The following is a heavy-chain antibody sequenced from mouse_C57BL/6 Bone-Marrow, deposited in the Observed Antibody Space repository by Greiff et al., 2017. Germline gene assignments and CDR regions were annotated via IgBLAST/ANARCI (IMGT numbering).Heavy chain of an antibody. J-gene: IGHJ4*01. V-gene: IGHV1-81*01. CDR2: IYPRSGNT. CDR3: ARFHLLGAMDY. Sequence: VQLQQSGAELARPGASVKLSCKASGYTFTSYGISWVKQRTGQGLEWIGEIYPRSGNTYYNEKFKGKATLTADKSSSTAYMALRILTSEDSAVYFCARFHLLGAMDYWGQGTSVTVSS. CDR1: GYTFTSYG. D-gene: IGHD1-1*01.